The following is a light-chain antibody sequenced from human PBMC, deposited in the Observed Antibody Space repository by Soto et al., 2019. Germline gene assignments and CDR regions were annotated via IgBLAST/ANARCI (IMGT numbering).Light chain of an antibody. CDR3: QQYNSYSPT. CDR1: QSISSW. CDR2: KAS. V-gene: IGKV1-5*03. Sequence: DIQMTQSPSILSSSVGDRFTITCRASQSISSWLAWYQQKPGKAPKLLIYKASTLKSGVPSRFSGSGSETEFTLTISGLQPGDSATYYCQQYNSYSPTFGQGTKVDIK. J-gene: IGKJ1*01.